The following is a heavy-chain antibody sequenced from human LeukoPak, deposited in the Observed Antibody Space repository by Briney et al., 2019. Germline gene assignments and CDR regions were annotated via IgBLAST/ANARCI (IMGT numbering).Heavy chain of an antibody. J-gene: IGHJ4*02. Sequence: SETLSLTCAVYGGSFSGYYWSWIRQPPGKGLEWIGEINHSGSTNYNPSLKSRVTISVDTSKNQFSLKLSSVTAADTAVYYCARGLYDTTFGVVTLDYWGQGTLVTVSS. D-gene: IGHD3-3*01. CDR3: ARGLYDTTFGVVTLDY. CDR2: INHSGST. CDR1: GGSFSGYY. V-gene: IGHV4-34*01.